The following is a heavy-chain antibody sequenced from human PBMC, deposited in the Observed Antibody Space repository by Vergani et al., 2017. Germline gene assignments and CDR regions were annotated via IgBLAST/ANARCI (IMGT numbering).Heavy chain of an antibody. Sequence: QVQLVQSGAEVKKPGSSVKVSCKASGGTFSSYAISWVRQVPGQGLEWMGRIIPDLDLVNNAQKFQGRVTIAADKITTTVYMELSSLTSNDTAVYYCALGGYGEFPSSWGQGTLVTVSS. D-gene: IGHD3-10*01. V-gene: IGHV1-69*04. CDR1: GGTFSSYA. J-gene: IGHJ5*02. CDR2: IIPDLDLV. CDR3: ALGGYGEFPSS.